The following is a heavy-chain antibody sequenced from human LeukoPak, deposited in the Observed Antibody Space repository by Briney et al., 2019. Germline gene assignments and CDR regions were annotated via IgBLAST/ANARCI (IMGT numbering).Heavy chain of an antibody. Sequence: PGGSLRLSCAASGFTFSSYSMNWVRQAPGKGLEWVSSISSSSSYIYYADSVKGRFTISRDNAKNSLYLQMNSLRAEDTAVYYCARGRQYQLPSGDYGYGMDVWGQGTTVTVTS. D-gene: IGHD2-2*01. J-gene: IGHJ6*02. CDR2: ISSSSSYI. CDR1: GFTFSSYS. V-gene: IGHV3-21*01. CDR3: ARGRQYQLPSGDYGYGMDV.